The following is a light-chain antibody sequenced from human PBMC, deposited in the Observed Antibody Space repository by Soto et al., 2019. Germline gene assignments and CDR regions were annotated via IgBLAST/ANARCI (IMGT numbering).Light chain of an antibody. CDR1: QTFRSNY. CDR3: QQYAPSPWT. CDR2: GAS. J-gene: IGKJ1*01. V-gene: IGKV3-20*01. Sequence: ETVLTQSPCTLSLSPGERATLSCRASQTFRSNYLAWYRQTPGQAPRLLIYGASNRATGVADMVTGSGAGRDVTLLISRLEPEELALYYCQQYAPSPWTFGQGNKVEIK.